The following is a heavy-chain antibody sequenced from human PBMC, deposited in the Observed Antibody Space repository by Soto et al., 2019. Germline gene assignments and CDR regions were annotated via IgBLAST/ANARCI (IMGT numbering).Heavy chain of an antibody. CDR2: IIPIFGTA. CDR3: ARDGDYYDSSGYHRFDY. D-gene: IGHD3-22*01. CDR1: GGTFSSYA. Sequence: QVQLVQSGAEVKKPGSSVKVSCKASGGTFSSYAISWVRQAPGQGLEWMGGIIPIFGTANYAQKFQGRVTITADESTSPAYMELSSLRSEDTAVYYCARDGDYYDSSGYHRFDYWGQGTLVTVSS. V-gene: IGHV1-69*01. J-gene: IGHJ4*02.